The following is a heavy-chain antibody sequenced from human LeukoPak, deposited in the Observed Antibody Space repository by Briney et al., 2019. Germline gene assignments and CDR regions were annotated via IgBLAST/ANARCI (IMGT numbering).Heavy chain of an antibody. D-gene: IGHD3-3*01. J-gene: IGHJ3*02. CDR2: IYYSGST. CDR3: ARRVIILDAFDI. V-gene: IGHV4-39*01. CDR1: GGSISRISYY. Sequence: SETLSLTRTVSGGSISRISYYWGWIRQPRGEGLECIGCIYYSGSTYYNPSLKSRVTISVDTSKNQFSLKLSSVTAADTAVYYCARRVIILDAFDIWGQGTMVTVSS.